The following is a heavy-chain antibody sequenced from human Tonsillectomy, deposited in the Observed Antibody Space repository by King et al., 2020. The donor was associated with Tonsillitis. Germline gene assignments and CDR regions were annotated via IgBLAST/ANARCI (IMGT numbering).Heavy chain of an antibody. CDR2: RSFDGGNK. V-gene: IGHV3-30*18. CDR1: GFTFSSYG. D-gene: IGHD3-22*01. J-gene: IGHJ3*01. CDR3: AKLGLHYSDRSGYFDAFDL. Sequence: VQLVESGGGVVQPGRSLRLACAASGFTFSSYGIHWVRQAPGKGLEWVAVRSFDGGNKHDADSVKGRFTISRDNSKNTLDLQMNSLRAEDTAFYYCAKLGLHYSDRSGYFDAFDLWGQGTMVTVSS.